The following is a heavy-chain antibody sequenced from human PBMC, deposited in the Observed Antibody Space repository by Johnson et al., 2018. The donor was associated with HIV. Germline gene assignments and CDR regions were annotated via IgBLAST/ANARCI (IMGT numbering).Heavy chain of an antibody. V-gene: IGHV3-66*01. Sequence: VQLVESGGGLVQPGGSLRLSCAASGLTVSTNDINWVRQAPGKGLEWVAIIYSGDSTYYADSVKGRFTISRDNSKNSLFLQMNSLRVEDTAVYYCARSGGYPNAFDICGQGTMVTVSS. D-gene: IGHD6-13*01. CDR2: IYSGDST. J-gene: IGHJ3*02. CDR1: GLTVSTND. CDR3: ARSGGYPNAFDI.